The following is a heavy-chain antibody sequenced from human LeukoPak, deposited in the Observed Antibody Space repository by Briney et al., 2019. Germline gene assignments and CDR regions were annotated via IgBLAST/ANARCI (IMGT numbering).Heavy chain of an antibody. V-gene: IGHV1-69*13. CDR3: ARAKDGYSYYFDY. CDR2: IIPIFGTA. Sequence: SVKVSCKASGYTFTSYGISWVRQAPGQGLEWMGGIIPIFGTAKYAQKFQGRVTVTADESTSTAYMELSSLRSEDTAVYYCARAKDGYSYYFDYWGQGTLVTVSS. CDR1: GYTFTSYG. J-gene: IGHJ4*02. D-gene: IGHD5-24*01.